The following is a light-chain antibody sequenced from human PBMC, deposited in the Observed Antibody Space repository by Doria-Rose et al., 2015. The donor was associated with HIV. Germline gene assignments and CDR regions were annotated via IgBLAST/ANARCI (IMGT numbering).Light chain of an antibody. CDR3: HEYGASWT. CDR1: QSFSSTY. V-gene: IGKV3-20*01. CDR2: DGS. J-gene: IGKJ1*01. Sequence: EIVLTQSPGTLSLSPGERATLSCRASQSFSSTYLAWYQQKPGQAPSLLIYDGSTRATGIPDRFSASGSGTDFTLIINRLEPEDFALYYCHEYGASWTCGQGTKVEI.